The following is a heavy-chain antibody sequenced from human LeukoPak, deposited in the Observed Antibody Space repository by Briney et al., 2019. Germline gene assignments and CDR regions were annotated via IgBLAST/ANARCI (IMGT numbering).Heavy chain of an antibody. J-gene: IGHJ3*02. D-gene: IGHD3-9*01. V-gene: IGHV1-46*01. Sequence: ASVKLSCKASGYTFTSYYMHWGRQAPGQGLGWMGIRNPSDGRTSYDKTFQGRDTMTSDMSTRTVYMKLSSLRSESTAVYYCARDRTRLVQNILEANAAFDIWGQGTMVTVSS. CDR2: RNPSDGRT. CDR3: ARDRTRLVQNILEANAAFDI. CDR1: GYTFTSYY.